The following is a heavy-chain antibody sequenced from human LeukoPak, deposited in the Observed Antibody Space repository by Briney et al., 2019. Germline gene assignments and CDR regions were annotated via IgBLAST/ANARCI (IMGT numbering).Heavy chain of an antibody. J-gene: IGHJ6*02. CDR3: AKGGGGDSVGYYYGMDV. Sequence: GGSLRLSCAASGFTFSSYAMSWVRQAPGKGLEWVSAISGSGGSTYYADSVKGRFTISRDNSKNTLYLQMNSLRAEDTAVYYCAKGGGGDSVGYYYGMDVWGQGTTVTVSS. D-gene: IGHD2-21*02. CDR2: ISGSGGST. V-gene: IGHV3-23*01. CDR1: GFTFSSYA.